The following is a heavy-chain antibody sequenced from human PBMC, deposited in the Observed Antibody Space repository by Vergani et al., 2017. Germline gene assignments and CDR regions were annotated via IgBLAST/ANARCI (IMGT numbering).Heavy chain of an antibody. CDR1: GYTLTELS. J-gene: IGHJ4*02. Sequence: QVQLVQSGAEVKKPGASVKVSCKVSGYTLTELSMHWVRQAPGKGLEWMGGFDPEDGETIYAQKFQGRVTMTRDTSISTAYMELSRLRSDDTAVYYCARDCRGVAGTSCYWGQGTLVTVSS. CDR2: FDPEDGET. CDR3: ARDCRGVAGTSCY. V-gene: IGHV1-24*01. D-gene: IGHD6-19*01.